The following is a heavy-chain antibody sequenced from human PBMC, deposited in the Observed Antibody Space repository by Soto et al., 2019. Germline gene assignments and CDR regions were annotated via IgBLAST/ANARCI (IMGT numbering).Heavy chain of an antibody. Sequence: PSETLSLTCTVSGGSISSSSYYWGWIRQPPGKGLEWIGSIYYSGSTYYNPSLKSRVTISVDTSKNQFSLKLSSVTAADTAVYYCARQDYYGSGKLDYWGQGTLVT. J-gene: IGHJ4*02. CDR2: IYYSGST. CDR1: GGSISSSSYY. CDR3: ARQDYYGSGKLDY. D-gene: IGHD3-10*01. V-gene: IGHV4-39*01.